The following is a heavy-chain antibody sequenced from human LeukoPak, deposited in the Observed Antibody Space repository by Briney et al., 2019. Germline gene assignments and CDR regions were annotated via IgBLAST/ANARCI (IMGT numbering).Heavy chain of an antibody. V-gene: IGHV1-69*13. CDR3: ARRDYYDSSGYVYAFDI. CDR2: IIPIFGTA. D-gene: IGHD3-22*01. CDR1: GGTFSSYA. J-gene: IGHJ3*02. Sequence: ASVKVSRKASGGTFSSYAISWVRQAPGQGLEWMGGIIPIFGTANYAQKFQGRVTITADESTSTAYMELGSLRSEDTAVYYCARRDYYDSSGYVYAFDIWGQGTMVTVSS.